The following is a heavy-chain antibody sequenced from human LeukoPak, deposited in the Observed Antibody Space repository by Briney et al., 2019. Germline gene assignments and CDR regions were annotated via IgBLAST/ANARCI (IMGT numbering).Heavy chain of an antibody. V-gene: IGHV3-23*01. CDR2: ISGSDGSA. D-gene: IGHD2-8*01. J-gene: IGHJ6*01. CDR3: AKDDRMLRGQFCYSYGMDV. CDR1: LFTFSSYV. Sequence: GGSLRVSCAASLFTFSSYVLSAVRPAPGKGVERVSRISGSDGSAHSAHSLKGPFTLSRDNSKNTLYLQMNSLRAEDTAVHYGAKDDRMLRGQFCYSYGMDVWGKGTTVTVSS.